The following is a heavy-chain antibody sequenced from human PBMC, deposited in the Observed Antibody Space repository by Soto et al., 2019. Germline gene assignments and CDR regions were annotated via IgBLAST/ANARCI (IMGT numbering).Heavy chain of an antibody. J-gene: IGHJ3*02. CDR3: ARDPNGNAFDI. Sequence: VQLQQWGTRLLKPSDTLSLTCAVYGASLSGFDWSWVRRSPGKGLQWIGEISQGGSINYDPSLKSRVTISMDTSKNQFSLRLSSVTAADTATYYCARDPNGNAFDIWGHGTMVTVSS. CDR2: ISQGGSI. D-gene: IGHD1-26*01. CDR1: GASLSGFD. V-gene: IGHV4-34*01.